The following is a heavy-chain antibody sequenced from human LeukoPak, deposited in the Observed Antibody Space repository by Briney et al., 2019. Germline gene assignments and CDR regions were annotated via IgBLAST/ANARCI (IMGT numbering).Heavy chain of an antibody. J-gene: IGHJ6*04. CDR1: GFTFRGSA. CDR2: IRSKANSYAT. Sequence: GGSLRLSCAASGFTFRGSAMRWVRQASGKGLEWVGRIRSKANSYATAYAASVKGRFTISRDDSKNTAYLQMNSLKTEDTAVYYCTSLYCSSTSCSPSYGMDVWGKGTTVTVSS. D-gene: IGHD2-2*01. CDR3: TSLYCSSTSCSPSYGMDV. V-gene: IGHV3-73*01.